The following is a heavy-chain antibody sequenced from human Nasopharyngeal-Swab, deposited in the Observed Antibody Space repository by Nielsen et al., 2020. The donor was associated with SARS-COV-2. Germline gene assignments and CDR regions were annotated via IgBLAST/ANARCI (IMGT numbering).Heavy chain of an antibody. CDR1: GFTFSSYG. J-gene: IGHJ4*02. Sequence: GESLKISCAASGFTFSSYGMHWVRPAPGKGLEWVAVISYDGSNKYYADSVKGRFTISRDNSKNTLYLQMNSLRAEDTAVYYCAKEGVVGATTGVVYWGQGTLVTVSS. CDR3: AKEGVVGATTGVVY. V-gene: IGHV3-30*18. D-gene: IGHD1-26*01. CDR2: ISYDGSNK.